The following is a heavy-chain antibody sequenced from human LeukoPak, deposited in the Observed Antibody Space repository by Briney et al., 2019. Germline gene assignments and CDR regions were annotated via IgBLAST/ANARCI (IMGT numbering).Heavy chain of an antibody. J-gene: IGHJ6*02. Sequence: SETLSLTCAVYGGSFSGYYWSWIRQPPGKGLEWIGEINHSGSTNYNPSLKSRVTISVDTSKNQFSPKLSSVTAADTAVYYCARIAAADPHYYYYYGMDVWGQGTTVTVSS. CDR1: GGSFSGYY. V-gene: IGHV4-34*01. CDR3: ARIAAADPHYYYYYGMDV. D-gene: IGHD6-13*01. CDR2: INHSGST.